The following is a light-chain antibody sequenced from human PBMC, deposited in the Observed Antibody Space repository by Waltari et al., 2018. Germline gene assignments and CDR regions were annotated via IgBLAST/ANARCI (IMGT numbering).Light chain of an antibody. CDR1: DSNIGDNV. CDR2: RND. Sequence: QSVLTQPPSASATPGHRVIISCSGSDSNIGDNVVNWYQQLPGTAPKLLIYRNDLRPSGVPDRFSASKSGTSASLASRGLQSEDEADYYCATWDDGLGGVWVFGGGTKVTVL. V-gene: IGLV1-44*01. CDR3: ATWDDGLGGVWV. J-gene: IGLJ3*02.